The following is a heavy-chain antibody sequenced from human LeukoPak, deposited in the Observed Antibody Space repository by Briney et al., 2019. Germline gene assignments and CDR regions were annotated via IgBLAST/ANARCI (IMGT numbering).Heavy chain of an antibody. V-gene: IGHV3-48*01. CDR3: ARSWLSAADAFDI. Sequence: GGSLRLSCAASGFTFSSYSMNWVRQAPGKGLEWVSYISSSSSTIYYADSVKGRFTISRDNAKNSLYLQMNSLRAEDTAVYYCARSWLSAADAFDIWGQGTMVTVSS. CDR2: ISSSSSTI. J-gene: IGHJ3*02. D-gene: IGHD5-12*01. CDR1: GFTFSSYS.